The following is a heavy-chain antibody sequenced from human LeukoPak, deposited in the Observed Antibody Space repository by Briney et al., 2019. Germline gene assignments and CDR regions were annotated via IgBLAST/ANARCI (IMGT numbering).Heavy chain of an antibody. J-gene: IGHJ3*02. Sequence: GGSLRLSCAASGFTFSHYLMHWVRQAPGKGLVWVSRINSDESNTNSYADSVKGRFIISRDNAKNTLYLQMNSLRAEDTAVYFCGRGGNGIDIWGQGTTVIVSS. CDR1: GFTFSHYL. CDR3: GRGGNGIDI. CDR2: INSDESNT. V-gene: IGHV3-74*01. D-gene: IGHD2-8*01.